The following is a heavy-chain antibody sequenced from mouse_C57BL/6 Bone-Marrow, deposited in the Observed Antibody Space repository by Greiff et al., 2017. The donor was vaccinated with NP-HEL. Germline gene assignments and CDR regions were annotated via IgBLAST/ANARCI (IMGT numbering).Heavy chain of an antibody. CDR3: AIYYGYPYWYFDV. CDR1: GYSITSGYY. V-gene: IGHV3-6*01. J-gene: IGHJ1*03. D-gene: IGHD2-2*01. CDR2: ISYDGSN. Sequence: EVKLVESGPGLVKPSQSLSLTCSVTGYSITSGYYWNWIRQFPGNKLEWMGYISYDGSNNYNPSLKNRISITRDTSKNQFFLKLHSVTTEDTATYYCAIYYGYPYWYFDVWGTGTTVTVSS.